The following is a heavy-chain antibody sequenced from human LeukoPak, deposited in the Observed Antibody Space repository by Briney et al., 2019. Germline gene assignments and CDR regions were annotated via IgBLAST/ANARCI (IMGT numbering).Heavy chain of an antibody. CDR3: ARRSTEQWPYYYYYGMDV. Sequence: SETLSLTCTVSGGSISSYYWGWIRQPPGKGLEWIGSIYYSGSTYYNPSLKSRVTISVDTSKNQFSLKLSSVTAADTAVYYCARRSTEQWPYYYYYGMDVWGQGTTVTVSS. D-gene: IGHD6-19*01. J-gene: IGHJ6*02. V-gene: IGHV4-39*01. CDR2: IYYSGST. CDR1: GGSISSYY.